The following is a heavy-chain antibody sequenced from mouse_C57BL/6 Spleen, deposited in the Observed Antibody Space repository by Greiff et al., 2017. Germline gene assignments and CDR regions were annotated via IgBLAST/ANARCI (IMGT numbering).Heavy chain of an antibody. CDR3: TTGFHWYFDV. J-gene: IGHJ1*03. V-gene: IGHV14-1*01. CDR2: IDHEDGDT. CDR1: GFNIKDYY. Sequence: VQLQQSGAELVRPGASVKLSCKASGFNIKDYYMHWVKQRPEHGLEWIGRIDHEDGDTEYAPNFQGKATMTADTSSNTAYLQLSSLPSEYTAVYYCTTGFHWYFDVWGTGTTVTFSS.